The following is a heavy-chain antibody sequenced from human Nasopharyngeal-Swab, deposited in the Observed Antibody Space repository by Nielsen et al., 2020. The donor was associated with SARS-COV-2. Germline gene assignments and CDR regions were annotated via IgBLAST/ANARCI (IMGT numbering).Heavy chain of an antibody. V-gene: IGHV4-61*02. J-gene: IGHJ5*02. CDR2: IYTSGST. Sequence: RQAPGKGLEWIGRIYTSGSTNYNPSLKSRVTISVDTSKNQFSLKLSSVTAADTAVYYCARSYDFWGGYHYNWFDPWGQGTLVTVPS. D-gene: IGHD3-3*01. CDR3: ARSYDFWGGYHYNWFDP.